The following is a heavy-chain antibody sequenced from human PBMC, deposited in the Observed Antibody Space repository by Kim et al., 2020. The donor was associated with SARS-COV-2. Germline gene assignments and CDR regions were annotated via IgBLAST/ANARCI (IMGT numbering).Heavy chain of an antibody. V-gene: IGHV3-11*06. CDR2: ISGSSSDT. CDR3: ARTFHYDKSGYCEDY. Sequence: GGSLRLSCAASGFTFSDYYMSWIRQAPGKGLEWVSYISGSSSDTKYADSVKGRFTISRDNAKNSLYLQMNSLRAEDTAVYYCARTFHYDKSGYCEDYWGQGTLVTVSS. CDR1: GFTFSDYY. J-gene: IGHJ4*02. D-gene: IGHD3-22*01.